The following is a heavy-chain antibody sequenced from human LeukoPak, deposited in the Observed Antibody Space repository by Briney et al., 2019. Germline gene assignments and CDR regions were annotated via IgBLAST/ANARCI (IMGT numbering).Heavy chain of an antibody. J-gene: IGHJ4*02. D-gene: IGHD1-26*01. Sequence: SETLSLTCTVSGASISSYCWSWIRQTPEKGLEWMGNIHTSGGSSYYPSLKSRLTMSIDTSKNQLSLKLTSVTAADTAVYFCARLGSYHDFWGQGALVTVSS. V-gene: IGHV4-4*09. CDR1: GASISSYC. CDR2: IHTSGGS. CDR3: ARLGSYHDF.